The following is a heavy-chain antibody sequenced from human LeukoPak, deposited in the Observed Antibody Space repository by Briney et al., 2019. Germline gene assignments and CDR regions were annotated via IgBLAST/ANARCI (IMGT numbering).Heavy chain of an antibody. CDR2: IRYDGSNK. V-gene: IGHV3-30*02. CDR3: AKEVSPGWIQLWPPLDY. J-gene: IGHJ4*02. D-gene: IGHD5-18*01. Sequence: GGSLRLSCAASGLTFSTYGMHWVRQAPGKGLEWVAFIRYDGSNKYYADSVKGRFTISRDNSKNTLYLQMNSLRAEDTAVYYCAKEVSPGWIQLWPPLDYWGQGTLVTVSS. CDR1: GLTFSTYG.